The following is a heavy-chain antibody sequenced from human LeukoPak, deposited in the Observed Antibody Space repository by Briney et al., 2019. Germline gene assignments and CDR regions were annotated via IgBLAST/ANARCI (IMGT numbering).Heavy chain of an antibody. D-gene: IGHD1-20*01. J-gene: IGHJ5*02. CDR1: GFTFSSYS. Sequence: PGGSLRLSRAASGFTFSSYSMNWVRQAPGKGLEWVSSISSSSSYIYYADSVKGRFTISRDNAKNSLYLQMNSLRAEDTAVYYCARVEFSVTGRDWFDPWGQGTLVTVSS. V-gene: IGHV3-21*01. CDR2: ISSSSSYI. CDR3: ARVEFSVTGRDWFDP.